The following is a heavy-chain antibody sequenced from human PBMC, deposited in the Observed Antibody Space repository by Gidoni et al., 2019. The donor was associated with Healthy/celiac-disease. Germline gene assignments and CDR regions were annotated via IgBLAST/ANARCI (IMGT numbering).Heavy chain of an antibody. V-gene: IGHV4-34*01. Sequence: QVQLQQWGAGLLKPSETLSLTCAVYGGSFSGYYWSWIRQPPGKGLEWIGEINHSGSTNYNPSLKSRVTISVDTSKNQFSLKLSSVTAADTAVYYCASGTWGYFDLWGRGTLVTVSS. CDR2: INHSGST. J-gene: IGHJ2*01. CDR1: GGSFSGYY. CDR3: ASGTWGYFDL.